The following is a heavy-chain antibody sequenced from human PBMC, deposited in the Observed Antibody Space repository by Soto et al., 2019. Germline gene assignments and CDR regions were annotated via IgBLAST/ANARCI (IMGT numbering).Heavy chain of an antibody. V-gene: IGHV4-31*03. CDR1: GDSISVGYY. CDR3: ARDRGSYGMDV. J-gene: IGHJ6*02. CDR2: VSPSGTT. Sequence: QVQLQESGPGLVKPSQTLSLTCTVSGDSISVGYYWSWIRQHPGKGLEWIGYVSPSGTTYYNPSLKSRVSISTDTSKNQFSLEVSSVTAADTAVYYCARDRGSYGMDVWGQGTTGTVSS.